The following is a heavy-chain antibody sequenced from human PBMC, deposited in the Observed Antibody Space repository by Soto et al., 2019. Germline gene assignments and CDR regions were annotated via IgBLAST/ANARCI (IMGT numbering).Heavy chain of an antibody. CDR3: AKSSGGSSWYPPDH. D-gene: IGHD6-13*01. V-gene: IGHV3-30*18. CDR2: TANDGSAQ. CDR1: GFIFSSYG. Sequence: QVQLVESGGGVVQPGGSLRLSCAASGFIFSSYGMQWVRQSPGEGLEWVATTANDGSAQYYADSVKGRFTISRDNSKNTLFLQMERLRPEDTGVYYCAKSSGGSSWYPPDHWGQGTLVTVSS. J-gene: IGHJ4*02.